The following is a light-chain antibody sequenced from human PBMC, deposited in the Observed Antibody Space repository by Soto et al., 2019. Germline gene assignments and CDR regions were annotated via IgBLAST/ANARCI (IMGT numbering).Light chain of an antibody. Sequence: EIVLTQSPGTLSLSPGERATLSCRASQSVSNNYLAWYQQKPGQAPRLLIYGASNRATGIPDRFSGTKSGTDFTLTIRRLEPEDAAVYYCQQYGSSPITFGQGTRLEI. J-gene: IGKJ5*01. CDR2: GAS. V-gene: IGKV3-20*01. CDR1: QSVSNNY. CDR3: QQYGSSPIT.